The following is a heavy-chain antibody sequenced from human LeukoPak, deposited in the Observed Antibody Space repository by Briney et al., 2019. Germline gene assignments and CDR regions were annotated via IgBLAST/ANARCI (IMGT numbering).Heavy chain of an antibody. CDR3: ARVPLEFCSSTSCYRYYYIDV. CDR1: GFTVSSNY. Sequence: GGSLRLSCAASGFTVSSNYMSWVRQAPGKGLEWVSVIYSGGRTYYADSVKGRFTIPMDNSKNTLYLQMNSLRAEDTAVYYCARVPLEFCSSTSCYRYYYIDVWGKGTTVTVSS. J-gene: IGHJ6*03. V-gene: IGHV3-53*01. CDR2: IYSGGRT. D-gene: IGHD2-2*02.